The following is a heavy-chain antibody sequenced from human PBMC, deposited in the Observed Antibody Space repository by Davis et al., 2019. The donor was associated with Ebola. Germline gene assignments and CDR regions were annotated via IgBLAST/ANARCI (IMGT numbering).Heavy chain of an antibody. Sequence: ASVKVSCKASGYTFISYDINWVRQATGQGLEWMGWMNPNSGNTGYAQKFQGRVTMTRNTSISTAYMELSSLRSEDTAVYYCVGEGATKADFDYWGQGTLVTVSS. D-gene: IGHD1-26*01. CDR2: MNPNSGNT. CDR3: VGEGATKADFDY. CDR1: GYTFISYD. J-gene: IGHJ4*02. V-gene: IGHV1-8*01.